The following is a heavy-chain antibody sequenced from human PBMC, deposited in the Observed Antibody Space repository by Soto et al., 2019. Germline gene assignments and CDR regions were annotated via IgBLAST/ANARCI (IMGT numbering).Heavy chain of an antibody. Sequence: QVQLQESGPGLVKPSQTLSLTCTVSGGSISSGDYYWSWIRQPPGKGLGWIGYIYYSGSTYYNPSLKSRVTISVDTSKNQFSLKLSSVTAADTAVYYCARAVRGEYYGSGSYFDLWGRGTLVTVSS. J-gene: IGHJ2*01. CDR2: IYYSGST. CDR1: GGSISSGDYY. CDR3: ARAVRGEYYGSGSYFDL. V-gene: IGHV4-30-4*01. D-gene: IGHD3-10*01.